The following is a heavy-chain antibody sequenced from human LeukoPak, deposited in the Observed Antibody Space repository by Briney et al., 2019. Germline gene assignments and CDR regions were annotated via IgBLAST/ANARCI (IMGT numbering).Heavy chain of an antibody. Sequence: SVKVSCKASGGTFSSYAISWVRQAPGQGLEWMGGIIPIFGTANYAQKFQGRVTITADESTSTAYMELRSLRSDDTAVYYCARQLRWDQYYFDYWGQGTLVTVSS. CDR2: IIPIFGTA. J-gene: IGHJ4*02. CDR1: GGTFSSYA. V-gene: IGHV1-69*13. D-gene: IGHD4-23*01. CDR3: ARQLRWDQYYFDY.